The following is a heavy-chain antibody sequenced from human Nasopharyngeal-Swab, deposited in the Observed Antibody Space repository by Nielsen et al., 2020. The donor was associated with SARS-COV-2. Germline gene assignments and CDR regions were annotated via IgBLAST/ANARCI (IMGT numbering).Heavy chain of an antibody. D-gene: IGHD3-10*01. CDR1: GGTFGSYA. CDR2: IIPIFGTA. CDR3: ARTYYYGSGSYYNFDY. J-gene: IGHJ4*02. V-gene: IGHV1-69*13. Sequence: SVKVSCKASGGTFGSYAISWVRQAPGQGLEWMGGIIPIFGTANYAQKFQGRVTITADESTSTAYMELSSLRSEDTAVYYCARTYYYGSGSYYNFDYWGQGTLVTVSS.